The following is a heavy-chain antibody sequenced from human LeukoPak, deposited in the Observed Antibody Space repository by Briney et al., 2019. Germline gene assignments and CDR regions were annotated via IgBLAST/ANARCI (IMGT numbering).Heavy chain of an antibody. CDR2: IYYNGNT. CDR1: GASMSTYY. D-gene: IGHD1-14*01. Sequence: SETLSLTCTVSGASMSTYYWSWIRQPPGKGLEWIGWIYYNGNTKYKPSLQSRVTISVDTSKNQFFLKVHSVTAADTAVYYCARLAPYPGIWASEYWGQGTLVSVSS. J-gene: IGHJ4*02. V-gene: IGHV4-59*08. CDR3: ARLAPYPGIWASEY.